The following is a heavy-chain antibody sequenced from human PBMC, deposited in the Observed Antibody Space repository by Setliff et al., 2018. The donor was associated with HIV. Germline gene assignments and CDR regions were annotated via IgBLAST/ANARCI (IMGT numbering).Heavy chain of an antibody. CDR1: GDTFSNSL. J-gene: IGHJ4*02. CDR3: ARDLLLRWLDY. D-gene: IGHD4-17*01. CDR2: IIPLFGTA. Sequence: GASVKVSCKASGDTFSNSLVTWVRQAPGQGLEWMGGIIPLFGTANYAQKFQGRVTMTTDELMTTAYLELSSLRSEDTAVYYCARDLLLRWLDYWGQGTLVTVSS. V-gene: IGHV1-69*05.